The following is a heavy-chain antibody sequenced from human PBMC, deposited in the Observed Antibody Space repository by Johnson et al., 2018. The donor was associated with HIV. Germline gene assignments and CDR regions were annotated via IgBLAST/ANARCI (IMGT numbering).Heavy chain of an antibody. J-gene: IGHJ3*02. D-gene: IGHD3-22*01. CDR2: IRFDGSNV. Sequence: QVQLVESGGGVVQPGGSLRLSCAASGFTFKSYGMHWVRQAPGKGLEWVAFIRFDGSNVHYGDSVKGRFTISRDNSKNTLFLEMNSLRVDDTAVYYCAKETRDSSGAFDIWGQGTLVTVSS. V-gene: IGHV3-30*02. CDR3: AKETRDSSGAFDI. CDR1: GFTFKSYG.